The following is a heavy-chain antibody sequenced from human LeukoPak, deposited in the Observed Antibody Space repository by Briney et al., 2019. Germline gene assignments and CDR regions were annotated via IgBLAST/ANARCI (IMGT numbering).Heavy chain of an antibody. J-gene: IGHJ6*03. D-gene: IGHD6-6*01. CDR3: ARIEQLVWYYYMDV. Sequence: GGSLRLSCAASGFTFSDYDMSWIRQAPGKGLEWVSYISSSGSTIYYADSVKGRFTISRDNAKNSLYLQMSSLRAEDTAVYYCARIEQLVWYYYMDVWGKGTTVTVSS. CDR1: GFTFSDYD. V-gene: IGHV3-11*04. CDR2: ISSSGSTI.